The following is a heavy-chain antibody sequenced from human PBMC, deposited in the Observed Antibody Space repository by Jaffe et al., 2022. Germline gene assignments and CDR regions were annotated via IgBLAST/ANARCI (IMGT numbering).Heavy chain of an antibody. CDR3: ARVDEGLVVPAAMPFDY. Sequence: EVQLVESGGGLVQPGGSLRLSCAASGFTFSSYSMNWVRQAPGKGLEWVSYISSSSSTIYYADSVKGRFTISRDNAKNSLYLQMNSLRAEDTAVYYCARVDEGLVVPAAMPFDYWGQGTLVTVSS. CDR1: GFTFSSYS. D-gene: IGHD2-2*01. J-gene: IGHJ4*02. CDR2: ISSSSSTI. V-gene: IGHV3-48*01.